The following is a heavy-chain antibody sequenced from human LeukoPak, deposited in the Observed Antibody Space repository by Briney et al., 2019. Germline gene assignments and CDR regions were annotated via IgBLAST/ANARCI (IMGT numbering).Heavy chain of an antibody. Sequence: SETLSLTCSVSGGSITSYYWSWIRQPPGKGLEWIGYIYYSGTTNYNPSLKSRSTISVDTSMKQFSLRLSSVTAADTAVYYCARVRFLEWSLYYFDYWGQGALVTVSS. D-gene: IGHD3-3*01. CDR1: GGSITSYY. CDR2: IYYSGTT. V-gene: IGHV4-59*01. CDR3: ARVRFLEWSLYYFDY. J-gene: IGHJ4*02.